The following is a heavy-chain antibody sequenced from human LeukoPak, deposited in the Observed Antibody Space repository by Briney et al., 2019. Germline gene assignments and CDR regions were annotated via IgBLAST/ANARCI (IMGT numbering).Heavy chain of an antibody. CDR2: INYNGGST. CDR1: GFTFNTYA. D-gene: IGHD4-23*01. J-gene: IGHJ4*02. CDR3: AKDRTVAAPLEYFDY. Sequence: GGSLRLSCAASGFTFNTYAMSWVRQAPGKGLEWVSAINYNGGSTYYADSVKGRFTISRDNSKNTLYLQMKSLRAEDTAVYYCAKDRTVAAPLEYFDYWGQGTLVTVSS. V-gene: IGHV3-23*01.